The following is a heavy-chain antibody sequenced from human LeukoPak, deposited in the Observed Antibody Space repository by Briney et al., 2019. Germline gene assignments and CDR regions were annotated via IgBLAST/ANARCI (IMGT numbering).Heavy chain of an antibody. CDR1: GGSFSGYY. V-gene: IGHV4-34*01. Sequence: SETLSLTCAVYGGSFSGYYWSWIRQPPGKGLEWIGEINHSGSTNYNPSLKSRVTISVDTAKNQFSLNLSSLTAADTAVYYCASNGPLLSDTSRYYFDSWGQGTLVTVSS. J-gene: IGHJ4*02. D-gene: IGHD3-22*01. CDR2: INHSGST. CDR3: ASNGPLLSDTSRYYFDS.